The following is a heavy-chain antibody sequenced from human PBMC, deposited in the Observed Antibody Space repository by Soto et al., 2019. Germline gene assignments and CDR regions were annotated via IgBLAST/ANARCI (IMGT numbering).Heavy chain of an antibody. D-gene: IGHD3-10*01. V-gene: IGHV4-59*01. CDR1: GGSISSYY. J-gene: IGHJ3*02. CDR2: IYYRGST. Sequence: PSETLSLTCTVSGGSISSYYWSWIRQPPGKGLEWIGYIYYRGSTNYNPSLKSRVTISVDTSKNQFSLKLSSVTAADTAVYYCAREADYYGSGSYDAFDSGGQGTMVT. CDR3: AREADYYGSGSYDAFDS.